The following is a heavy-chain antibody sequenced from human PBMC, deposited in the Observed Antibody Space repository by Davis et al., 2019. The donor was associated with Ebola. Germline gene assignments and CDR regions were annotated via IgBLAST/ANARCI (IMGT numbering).Heavy chain of an antibody. J-gene: IGHJ5*02. CDR1: GFIFSSYA. D-gene: IGHD4-17*01. Sequence: GSLKISCAASGFIFSSYAMSWVRQAPGKGLEWVSSISVRSITYHADSVKGRFTISRDNSKNTLYLQMNSLRAEDTAVYYCAKVHPPTTVTTGWFDPWGQGTLDTVSS. CDR3: AKVHPPTTVTTGWFDP. V-gene: IGHV3-23*01. CDR2: ISVRSIT.